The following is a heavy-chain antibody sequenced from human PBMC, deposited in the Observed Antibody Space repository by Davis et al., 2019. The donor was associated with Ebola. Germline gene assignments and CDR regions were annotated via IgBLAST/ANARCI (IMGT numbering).Heavy chain of an antibody. Sequence: GESLKISCAASGFTFSDYYMSWIRQAPGKGLEWVSYISSSGSTIYYADSVKGRFTISRDNAKNSLYLQMNSLRAEDTAVYYCARGGRQLVLRNFDYWGQGTLVTVSS. CDR3: ARGGRQLVLRNFDY. CDR1: GFTFSDYY. D-gene: IGHD6-6*01. V-gene: IGHV3-11*04. CDR2: ISSSGSTI. J-gene: IGHJ4*02.